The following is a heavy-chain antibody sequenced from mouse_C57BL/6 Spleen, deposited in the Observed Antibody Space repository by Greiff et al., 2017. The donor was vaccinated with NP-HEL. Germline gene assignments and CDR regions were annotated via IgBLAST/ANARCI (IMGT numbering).Heavy chain of an antibody. CDR3: ARNPFDY. Sequence: VQLQQSGAELVRPGASVKLSCKASGYTFTDYYINWVKQRPGQGLEWIARIYPGSGNTYYNEKFKGKATLTAEKSSSTAYMQLSSLTSEDSAVYFCARNPFDYWGQGTTLTASS. CDR2: IYPGSGNT. J-gene: IGHJ2*01. V-gene: IGHV1-76*01. CDR1: GYTFTDYY.